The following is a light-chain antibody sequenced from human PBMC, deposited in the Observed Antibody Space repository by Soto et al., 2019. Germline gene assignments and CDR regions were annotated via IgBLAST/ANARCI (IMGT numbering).Light chain of an antibody. CDR3: LQHFNFSWT. CDR1: RDIGND. CDR2: AAS. Sequence: AIQMTQSPSSLSASVGDRVTITCRASRDIGNDLGWYQQKPGKAPKHLIFAASNLQSGVPSRFSGGGSGTDFTLNISSLQADDFATDYGLQHFNFSWTFGQGTKVE. J-gene: IGKJ1*01. V-gene: IGKV1-6*01.